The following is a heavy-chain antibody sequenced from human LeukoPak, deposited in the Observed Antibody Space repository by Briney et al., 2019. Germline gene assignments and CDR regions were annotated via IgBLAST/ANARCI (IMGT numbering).Heavy chain of an antibody. V-gene: IGHV1-2*02. J-gene: IGHJ4*02. CDR2: INPNSGGT. CDR1: GYTFTGYY. Sequence: ASVKVSCKASGYTFTGYYVHWVRQAPGQGLEWMGWINPNSGGTNYAQKFQGTVTMTRDTSISTAYMELSRLRSDDTAVYYCTRGADTDSFDCWGQGTLVTVSS. CDR3: TRGADTDSFDC.